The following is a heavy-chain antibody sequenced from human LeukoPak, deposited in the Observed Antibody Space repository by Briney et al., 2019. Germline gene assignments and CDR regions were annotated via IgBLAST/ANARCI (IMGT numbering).Heavy chain of an antibody. Sequence: GGSLRLSSSASGSTFSSYAMHWVRQAPGKGLEYVSAISSNGGSTYYADSVKGRFTISRDNSKNTLYLQMSSLRAEDTAVYYCVKGTTGYFDYWGQGTLVTVSS. J-gene: IGHJ4*02. CDR2: ISSNGGST. V-gene: IGHV3-64D*06. CDR1: GSTFSSYA. D-gene: IGHD4-17*01. CDR3: VKGTTGYFDY.